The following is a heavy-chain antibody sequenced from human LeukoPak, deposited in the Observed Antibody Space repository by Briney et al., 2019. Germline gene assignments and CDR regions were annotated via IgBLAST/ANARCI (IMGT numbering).Heavy chain of an antibody. CDR2: ISSSSSYI. D-gene: IGHD2-15*01. V-gene: IGHV3-21*01. Sequence: GGSLRLSCAASGFTFSSYSMNWVRQAPGKGLEWVSSISSSSSYIYYADSVKGRFTISRDNAKNSLYLQMNSLRAEDMAVYYCASTYCSGGSCYSGGVDYWGQGTLVTVSS. CDR1: GFTFSSYS. CDR3: ASTYCSGGSCYSGGVDY. J-gene: IGHJ4*02.